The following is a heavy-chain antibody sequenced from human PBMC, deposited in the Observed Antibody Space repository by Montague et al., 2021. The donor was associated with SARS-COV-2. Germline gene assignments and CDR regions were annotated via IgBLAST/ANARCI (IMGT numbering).Heavy chain of an antibody. D-gene: IGHD6-13*01. CDR1: GGSISSGDYY. CDR2: IYYSGST. Sequence: TLSLTCTVSGGSISSGDYYWSWIRQHPGKGLEWIGYIYYSGSTYYNPSLKSRVTISVDTSKNQFSLKLSSVTAADTAVYYCARDVGWYSSSWFDYWGQGTLVTVFS. V-gene: IGHV4-31*03. CDR3: ARDVGWYSSSWFDY. J-gene: IGHJ4*02.